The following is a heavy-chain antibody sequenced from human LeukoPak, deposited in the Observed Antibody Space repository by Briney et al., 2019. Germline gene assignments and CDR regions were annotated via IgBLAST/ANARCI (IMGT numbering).Heavy chain of an antibody. CDR1: GGTFSSYT. D-gene: IGHD5-24*01. Sequence: SSVKVSCKASGGTFSSYTISWVRQAPGQGLEWMGRIIPILGIENYAQKFQGRVTITADKSTSTAYMELSSPRSEDTAVYYCARLSDGYNFDYWGQGTLVTVSS. J-gene: IGHJ4*02. CDR3: ARLSDGYNFDY. CDR2: IIPILGIE. V-gene: IGHV1-69*02.